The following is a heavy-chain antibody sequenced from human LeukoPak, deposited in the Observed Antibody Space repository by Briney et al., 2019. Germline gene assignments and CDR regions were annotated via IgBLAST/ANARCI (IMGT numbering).Heavy chain of an antibody. D-gene: IGHD3-22*01. CDR3: ARESYYDSSGYLYYYGMDV. J-gene: IGHJ6*02. Sequence: GASVKVSCKASGYTFTSYGISWVRQAPGQGLEWMGWISAYNGNTTYAQKLQGRVTMTTDTSTSTAYMELRSLRSDDTAVYYCARESYYDSSGYLYYYGMDVWGQGTTVTVSS. CDR1: GYTFTSYG. V-gene: IGHV1-18*01. CDR2: ISAYNGNT.